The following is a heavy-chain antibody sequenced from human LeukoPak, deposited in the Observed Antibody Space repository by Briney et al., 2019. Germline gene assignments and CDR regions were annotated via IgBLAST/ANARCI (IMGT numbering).Heavy chain of an antibody. Sequence: GGSLRLSCAASGFTFSSYATHWVRQAPGKGLEWVAVISYDGSNKYYADSVKGRFTISRDNSKNTLYLQMNSLRAEDTAVYYCASLPFDPRDDAFDIWGQGTMVTVSS. CDR3: ASLPFDPRDDAFDI. CDR1: GFTFSSYA. D-gene: IGHD2/OR15-2a*01. V-gene: IGHV3-30*01. CDR2: ISYDGSNK. J-gene: IGHJ3*02.